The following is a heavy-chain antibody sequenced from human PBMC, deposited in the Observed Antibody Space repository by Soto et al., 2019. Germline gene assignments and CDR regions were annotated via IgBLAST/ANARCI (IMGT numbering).Heavy chain of an antibody. CDR1: GGSISSGGYY. V-gene: IGHV4-31*03. Sequence: SETLSLTCTVSGGSISSGGYYWSWIRQHPGKGLEWIGYIYYSGSTYYNPSLKSRVTISVDTSKNQFSLKLSSVTAADTAVYYCARDSYDFWSNPTDYYFYYGLDVWGQGTTVTVSS. CDR3: ARDSYDFWSNPTDYYFYYGLDV. J-gene: IGHJ6*02. D-gene: IGHD3-3*01. CDR2: IYYSGST.